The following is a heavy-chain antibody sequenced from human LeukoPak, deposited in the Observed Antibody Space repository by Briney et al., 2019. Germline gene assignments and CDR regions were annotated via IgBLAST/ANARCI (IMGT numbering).Heavy chain of an antibody. CDR2: IYHSGST. J-gene: IGHJ4*02. Sequence: SQILSLTCAVSGGSISSGGYSWSWIRQPPGKGLEWIGYIYHSGSTYYNPSLKSRVTISVDRSKNQFSLKLSSVTAADTAVYYCARATPQGIDYWGQGTLVTVSS. V-gene: IGHV4-30-2*01. CDR1: GGSISSGGYS. CDR3: ARATPQGIDY.